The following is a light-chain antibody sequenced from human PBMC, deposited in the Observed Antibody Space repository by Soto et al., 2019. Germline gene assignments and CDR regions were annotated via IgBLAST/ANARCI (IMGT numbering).Light chain of an antibody. V-gene: IGLV1-47*01. CDR3: XAWDDSLSGVV. J-gene: IGLJ2*01. CDR1: SSNIGSNY. CDR2: XNN. Sequence: QSVLTQPPSASGTPGQRVTISCSGSSSNIGSNYVFWYQHLPGTAPKLLIYXNNQRXXXXXXXFXXSKXGTSAXLAISGLXXXXXXXXYCXAWDDSLSGVVFGGGTKLTVL.